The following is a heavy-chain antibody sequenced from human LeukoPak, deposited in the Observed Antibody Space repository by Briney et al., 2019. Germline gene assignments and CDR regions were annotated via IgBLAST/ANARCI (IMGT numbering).Heavy chain of an antibody. J-gene: IGHJ3*02. CDR3: ARAAAYYYDKGAFDI. Sequence: EASVKVSCKASGYTFTGYYMHWVRQAPGQGLEWMGWINPNSGGTNYAQKFQGRVTMTRDTSISTAYMELSRLRSDDTAVYYCARAAAYYYDKGAFDIWGQGTMVTVSS. CDR1: GYTFTGYY. D-gene: IGHD3-22*01. V-gene: IGHV1-2*02. CDR2: INPNSGGT.